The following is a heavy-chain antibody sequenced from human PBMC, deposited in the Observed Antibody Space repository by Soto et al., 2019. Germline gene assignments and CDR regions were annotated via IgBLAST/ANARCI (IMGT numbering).Heavy chain of an antibody. CDR2: ISYDGSNK. CDR3: ARASPLSIRTERDSSSPDDVFDI. Sequence: QVQLVESGGGVVQPGRSLRLSCADSEFTFSCYAMHWVRHAPGKGLEWVAVISYDGSNKYYADSVKGRFTISRDNSKNTLYLQMNSLRAEDTAVYYCARASPLSIRTERDSSSPDDVFDIWGQGTMVTVSS. J-gene: IGHJ3*02. V-gene: IGHV3-30-3*01. CDR1: EFTFSCYA. D-gene: IGHD6-13*01.